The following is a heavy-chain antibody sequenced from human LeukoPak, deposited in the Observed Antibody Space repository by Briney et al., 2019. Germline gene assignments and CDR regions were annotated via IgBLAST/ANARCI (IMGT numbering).Heavy chain of an antibody. CDR2: IHYSGTT. CDR1: GGSISRSNNY. V-gene: IGHV4-39*01. Sequence: SETLSLTCTVSGGSISRSNNYWGWVRQPPGKGLECIGSIHYSGTTYYNPSLKSRVTISVDTSKNQFSLKLSSVTAADTAVYYCARHEEEDGYNAKTIDYWGQGTLVTVSS. CDR3: ARHEEEDGYNAKTIDY. D-gene: IGHD5-24*01. J-gene: IGHJ4*02.